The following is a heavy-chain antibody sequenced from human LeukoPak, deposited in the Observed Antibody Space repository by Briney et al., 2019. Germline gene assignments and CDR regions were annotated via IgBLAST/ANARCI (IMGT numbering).Heavy chain of an antibody. CDR3: ARGTDSSSWYLNWFDP. D-gene: IGHD6-13*01. V-gene: IGHV4-4*07. Sequence: SETLSLTCTVSGGSISSYYWSWIRQPAGKGLEWIWRIYTSGSTNYNPSLKSRVTMSVDTSKNQFSLKLSSVTAADTAVYYCARGTDSSSWYLNWFDPWGQGTLVTVSS. J-gene: IGHJ5*02. CDR1: GGSISSYY. CDR2: IYTSGST.